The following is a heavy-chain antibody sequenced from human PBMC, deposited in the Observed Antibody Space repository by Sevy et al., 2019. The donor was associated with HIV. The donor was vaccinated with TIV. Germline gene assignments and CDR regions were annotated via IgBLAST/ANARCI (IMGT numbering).Heavy chain of an antibody. J-gene: IGHJ6*02. V-gene: IGHV3-48*02. CDR1: GFTFSSYS. Sequence: GGSLRLSCAASGFTFSSYSMNWVRQAPGKGLEWVSYISSSSSTIYYADSVKRRFTISRDNAKNSLYLQMNSLRDEDTAVYYCARSPLLRYFDWTHGMDVWGQGTTVTVSS. CDR3: ARSPLLRYFDWTHGMDV. D-gene: IGHD3-9*01. CDR2: ISSSSSTI.